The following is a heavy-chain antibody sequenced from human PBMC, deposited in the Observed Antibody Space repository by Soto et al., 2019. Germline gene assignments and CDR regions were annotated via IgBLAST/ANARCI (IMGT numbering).Heavy chain of an antibody. V-gene: IGHV3-30*03. D-gene: IGHD3-22*01. CDR1: GFSFNDYT. CDR2: ISSDGHHQ. J-gene: IGHJ4*02. Sequence: GSLRRSCATSGFSFNDYTMYWVRQAPGQGLEWVAIISSDGHHQFYLDNLRGRFTVSRDNSKNTLYLQMNSLRPEDTAVYYCSRGTYYPQSSGLHADYWGPGTAVTVSS. CDR3: SRGTYYPQSSGLHADY.